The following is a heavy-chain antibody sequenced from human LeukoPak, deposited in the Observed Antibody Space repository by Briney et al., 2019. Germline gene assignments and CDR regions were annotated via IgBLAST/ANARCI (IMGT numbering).Heavy chain of an antibody. D-gene: IGHD6-13*01. J-gene: IGHJ4*02. CDR1: GFTFSNFG. CDR2: IRYDASDK. V-gene: IGHV3-30*02. Sequence: PGGSLRLSCAASGFTFSNFGIHWVRQAPGKGLEWVAFIRYDASDKYYVDSVKGRFAISRDNSKNTLYLQMNSLRAEDTAVYYCAKVRSRIAAAGTSVYYFDYWGQGTLVTVSS. CDR3: AKVRSRIAAAGTSVYYFDY.